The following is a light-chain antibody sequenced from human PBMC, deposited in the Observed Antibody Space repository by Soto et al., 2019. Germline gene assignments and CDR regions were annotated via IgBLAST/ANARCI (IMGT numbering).Light chain of an antibody. J-gene: IGKJ2*01. CDR3: LHDYRYPRT. CDR2: DSS. Sequence: AIQMTQSPSSLSASVADRVTITCRASQGIGNDLGWYQQKPGKAPLLLIFDSSSLQTGVPSRFSGSGSGTDCTLAISNLLPEDFPTSDGLHDYRYPRTSGRGKKLEI. CDR1: QGIGND. V-gene: IGKV1-6*01.